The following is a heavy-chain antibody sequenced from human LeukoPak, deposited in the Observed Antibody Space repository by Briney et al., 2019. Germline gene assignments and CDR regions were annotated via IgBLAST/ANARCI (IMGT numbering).Heavy chain of an antibody. CDR2: INSDGSST. CDR1: GFTFSTYW. CDR3: ARGRDGYNY. D-gene: IGHD5-24*01. V-gene: IGHV3-74*01. Sequence: QPGGSLRLSCVTSGFTFSTYWMHWVRQAPGKGLVWVSRINSDGSSTNYADSVKGRFTISRDNAKNMLYLQMNSLRAEDTAVYYCARGRDGYNYWGQGTLVTVSS. J-gene: IGHJ4*02.